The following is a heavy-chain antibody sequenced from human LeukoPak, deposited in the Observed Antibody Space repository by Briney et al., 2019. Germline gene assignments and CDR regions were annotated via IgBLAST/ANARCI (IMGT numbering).Heavy chain of an antibody. CDR3: AKPAYSSSWFSLDY. V-gene: IGHV3-30*02. J-gene: IGHJ4*02. CDR1: GFTFSSYG. Sequence: GGSLRPSCAASGFTFSSYGMHWVRQAPGKGLEWVAFIRYDGSNKYYADSVKGRFTISRDNSKNTLYLQMNSLRAEDTAVYYCAKPAYSSSWFSLDYWGQGTLVTVSS. D-gene: IGHD6-13*01. CDR2: IRYDGSNK.